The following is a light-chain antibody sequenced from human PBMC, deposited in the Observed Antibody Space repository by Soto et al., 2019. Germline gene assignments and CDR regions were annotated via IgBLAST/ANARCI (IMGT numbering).Light chain of an antibody. CDR1: QSVRSNY. J-gene: IGKJ5*01. Sequence: EIVLTQSPATLSLSPGERATLSCRPSQSVRSNYFSWYQQKTGQAPRLLIFATSTRATGIPDRFSGSRSGTDFTLTISRLEPEDFAVYYCQQYGDSPITFGQGTRLEIK. CDR3: QQYGDSPIT. CDR2: ATS. V-gene: IGKV3-20*01.